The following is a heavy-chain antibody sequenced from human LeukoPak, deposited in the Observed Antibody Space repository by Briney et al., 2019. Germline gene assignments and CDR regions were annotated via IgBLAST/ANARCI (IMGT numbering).Heavy chain of an antibody. Sequence: SETLSLTCTVSGGSISSSSYYWGWIRQPPGKGLEWIGSIYYSGSTYYNPSLKSRVTISVDTSKNQFSLKLSSVTAADTAVYYCASLRFLGWSRYDYWGQGTLVTVSS. CDR1: GGSISSSSYY. D-gene: IGHD3-3*01. J-gene: IGHJ4*02. V-gene: IGHV4-39*01. CDR3: ASLRFLGWSRYDY. CDR2: IYYSGST.